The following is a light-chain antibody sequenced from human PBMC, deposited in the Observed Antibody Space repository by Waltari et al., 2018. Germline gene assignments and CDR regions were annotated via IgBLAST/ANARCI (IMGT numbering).Light chain of an antibody. CDR3: QSYDSSLSGSRV. J-gene: IGLJ2*01. Sequence: QPVLTQPPSVSGAPGQRVTISCTGCRPNIGAGSHVHWSQQPPGTAPKPLMYGNSNRPSGVPDRFSGSKSGTSASLAITGLQAEDEADYYCQSYDSSLSGSRVFGGGTKLTVL. CDR1: RPNIGAGSH. CDR2: GNS. V-gene: IGLV1-40*01.